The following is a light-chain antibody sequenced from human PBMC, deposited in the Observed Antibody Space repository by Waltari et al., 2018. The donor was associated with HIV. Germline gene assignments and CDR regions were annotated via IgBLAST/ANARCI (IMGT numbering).Light chain of an antibody. CDR2: EDN. Sequence: SYELTQQPSVSVSPGQTARNTCSGDALPKRYPYWYQQRSGRAPVLVIYEDNTRPSGIPERFSATNSGTVATLTISGAQVDDEADYYCYSIDGSGHYRVFGGGTKLTVL. CDR1: ALPKRY. V-gene: IGLV3-10*01. J-gene: IGLJ2*01. CDR3: YSIDGSGHYRV.